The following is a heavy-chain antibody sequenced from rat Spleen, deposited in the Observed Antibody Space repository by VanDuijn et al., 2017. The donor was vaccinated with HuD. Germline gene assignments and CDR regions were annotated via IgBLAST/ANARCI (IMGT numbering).Heavy chain of an antibody. Sequence: EVRLVESGGGLVQPGRSLKLSCAASRFNFSDYTMAWVRQAPEKGLEWVATISYDGSSTYYRDSVKGRFTISRDNAKSTLYLQMDSLRSEDTATYYCTRGANWGQGVMVTVSS. CDR3: TRGAN. CDR2: ISYDGSST. J-gene: IGHJ2*01. V-gene: IGHV5-7*01. CDR1: RFNFSDYT.